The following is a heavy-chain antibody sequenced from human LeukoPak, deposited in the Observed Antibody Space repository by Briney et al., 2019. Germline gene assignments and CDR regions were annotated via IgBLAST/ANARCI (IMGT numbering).Heavy chain of an antibody. CDR2: ISSSGNNI. CDR3: ARDFGAYSYDFDF. CDR1: GFTFRDYY. V-gene: IGHV3-11*01. Sequence: KPGGSLRLYCAASGFTFRDYYRTWIRQAPGKGLEWFSYISSSGNNIFDADSVKGRFTISRDNSKNSLYLHMNNLRAEDTAVYFCARDFGAYSYDFDFWGQGTLVAVSS. D-gene: IGHD5-18*01. J-gene: IGHJ4*02.